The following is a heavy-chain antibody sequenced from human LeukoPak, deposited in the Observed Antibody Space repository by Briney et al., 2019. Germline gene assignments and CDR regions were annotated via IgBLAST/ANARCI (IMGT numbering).Heavy chain of an antibody. CDR3: ARHIATSGSYVDY. CDR2: IYYRGNS. Sequence: SETLSLTCTVSGASLYDYYWSWIRQPPGKALEWIGYIYYRGNSNYNPSLKSRVTMSVDTSKNQFSLKLSSVTAADTAVYYCARHIATSGSYVDYWGQGTLVTASS. D-gene: IGHD1-26*01. J-gene: IGHJ4*02. V-gene: IGHV4-59*08. CDR1: GASLYDYY.